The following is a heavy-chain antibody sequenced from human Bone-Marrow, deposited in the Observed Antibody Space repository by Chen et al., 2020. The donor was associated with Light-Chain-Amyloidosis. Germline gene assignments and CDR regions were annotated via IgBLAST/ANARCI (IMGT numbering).Heavy chain of an antibody. CDR3: ARVNPNYDFWSGYYWHFDY. CDR1: GGSFSGYY. Sequence: QVQLQQWGAGLLKPSETLSLPCAVYGGSFSGYYWSWIRQPPGKGLEWIGEINHSGSTNYNPSLKSRVTISVDTSKNQFSLKLSSVTAADTAVYYCARVNPNYDFWSGYYWHFDYWGQGTLVTVS. CDR2: INHSGST. D-gene: IGHD3-3*01. J-gene: IGHJ4*02. V-gene: IGHV4-34*01.